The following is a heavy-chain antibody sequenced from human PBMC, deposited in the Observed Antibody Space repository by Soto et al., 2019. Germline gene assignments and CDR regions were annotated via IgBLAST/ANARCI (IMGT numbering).Heavy chain of an antibody. Sequence: PSETLSLTCTVSGGSISSSSYNWGWIRQPPGKGLEWIGSIYYSGSTYYNPSLKSRVTISVDTSKNQFSLKLSSVTAADTAVYYCASRLGLTYYYDSSQGFDCWGQGTLVTVSS. CDR2: IYYSGST. CDR1: GGSISSSSYN. D-gene: IGHD3-22*01. V-gene: IGHV4-39*01. J-gene: IGHJ4*02. CDR3: ASRLGLTYYYDSSQGFDC.